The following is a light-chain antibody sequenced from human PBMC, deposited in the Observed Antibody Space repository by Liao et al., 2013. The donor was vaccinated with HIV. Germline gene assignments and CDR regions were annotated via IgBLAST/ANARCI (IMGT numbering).Light chain of an antibody. Sequence: SYELTQPPSVSVAPGQTATITCGGNNIGSKSVHWYQQKPGQAPLVVIYYDSDRPSGIPERFSGSNSGNTATLTISGTQVMDEADYFCQAWDSRADVVFGGGTKLTVL. J-gene: IGLJ2*01. V-gene: IGLV3-21*01. CDR3: QAWDSRADVV. CDR2: YDS. CDR1: NIGSKS.